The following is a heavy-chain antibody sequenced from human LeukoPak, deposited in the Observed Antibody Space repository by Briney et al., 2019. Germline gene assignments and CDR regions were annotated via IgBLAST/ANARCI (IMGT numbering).Heavy chain of an antibody. J-gene: IGHJ4*02. CDR1: GFTFSDYY. D-gene: IGHD4-17*01. V-gene: IGHV3-11*01. Sequence: GGSLRLSCAASGFTFSDYYMSWIRQAPGKGLEWISYISSGSYTIYYADSVEGRFTVSRDNAKNLLYLQMNSLRAEDTAVYYCARDPTVTNRFDYWGQGTLVTVSS. CDR2: ISSGSYTI. CDR3: ARDPTVTNRFDY.